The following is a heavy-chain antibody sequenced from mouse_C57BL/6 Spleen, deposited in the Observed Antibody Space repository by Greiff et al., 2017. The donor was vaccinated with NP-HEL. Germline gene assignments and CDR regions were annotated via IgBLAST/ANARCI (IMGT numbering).Heavy chain of an antibody. CDR3: ARELLRSVGGYFDV. Sequence: VMLVESGAELVRPGASVKLSCKASGYTFTDYYINWVKQRPGQGLEWIARIYPGSGNTYYNEKFKGKATLTAEKSSSTAYMQLSSLTSEDSAVYFCARELLRSVGGYFDVWGTGTTVTVSS. V-gene: IGHV1-76*01. D-gene: IGHD1-1*01. CDR2: IYPGSGNT. CDR1: GYTFTDYY. J-gene: IGHJ1*03.